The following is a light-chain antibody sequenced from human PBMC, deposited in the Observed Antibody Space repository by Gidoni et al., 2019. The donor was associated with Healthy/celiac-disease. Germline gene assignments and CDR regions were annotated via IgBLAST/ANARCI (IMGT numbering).Light chain of an antibody. Sequence: DIQLTQSPSFLSSSVGDRVTITCRASQDVSSYLAWYQQNPGKAPKLLIYAAATLQSGVPSRFSGSGSGTEFTLTISNLQPEDFATYYCQQLNSYPLTFGGGTKVEIK. CDR3: QQLNSYPLT. V-gene: IGKV1-9*01. CDR2: AAA. CDR1: QDVSSY. J-gene: IGKJ4*01.